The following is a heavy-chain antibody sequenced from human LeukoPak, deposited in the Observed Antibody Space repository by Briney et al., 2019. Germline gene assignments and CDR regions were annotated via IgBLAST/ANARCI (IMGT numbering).Heavy chain of an antibody. CDR2: INPNSGGT. CDR1: GYTFTGYY. J-gene: IGHJ4*02. CDR3: ARIFRDGYNYVDY. D-gene: IGHD5-24*01. V-gene: IGHV1-2*02. Sequence: ASVKVSCKASGYTFTGYYMHWVRQAPGQGLEWMGWINPNSGGTSYAQKFQGRVTMTRDTSISTAYMELSRLRSDDTAVYYCARIFRDGYNYVDYWGQGTLVTVSS.